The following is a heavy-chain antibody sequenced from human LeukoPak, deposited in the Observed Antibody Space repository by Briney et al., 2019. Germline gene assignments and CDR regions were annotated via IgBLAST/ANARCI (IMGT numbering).Heavy chain of an antibody. D-gene: IGHD5-18*01. CDR1: GGTFSSYT. CDR2: IIPILGIA. CDR3: ARAPPDTAMVAWFDP. J-gene: IGHJ5*02. V-gene: IGHV1-69*02. Sequence: SVKVSCKASGGTFSSYTISWVRQAPGQGLEWMGRIIPILGIANYAQKFQGRVTITADKSTSTAYMELSSLRSEDTAVYYWARAPPDTAMVAWFDPWGQGTLVTVSS.